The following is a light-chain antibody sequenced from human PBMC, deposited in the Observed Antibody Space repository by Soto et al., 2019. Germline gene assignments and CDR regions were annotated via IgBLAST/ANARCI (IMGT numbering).Light chain of an antibody. CDR2: GAS. V-gene: IGKV3-15*01. CDR1: QSVSSN. CDR3: QQYENVPLT. Sequence: EIVMTQSPATLSVSPGERATLSCRASQSVSSNLAWYQQKPGQAPRLLIYGASTRATGIPARFSGSGSGTEFTLTISSLQSEDFAVYYCQQYENVPLTFGGGTKVEI. J-gene: IGKJ4*01.